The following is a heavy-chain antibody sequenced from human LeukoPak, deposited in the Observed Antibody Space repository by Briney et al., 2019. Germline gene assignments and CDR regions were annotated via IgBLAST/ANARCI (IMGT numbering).Heavy chain of an antibody. CDR2: INGSGGST. V-gene: IGHV3-23*01. D-gene: IGHD1-14*01. CDR1: GFTFSSYA. Sequence: GGSLRLSCAASGFTFSSYAMNWVRQAPGKGLEWVSGINGSGGSTYYAGSVKGRFAISRDNSKNTLYLQMNSLRAEDTAVYYCAKPARTDYTDYWGQGTLVTVSS. J-gene: IGHJ4*02. CDR3: AKPARTDYTDY.